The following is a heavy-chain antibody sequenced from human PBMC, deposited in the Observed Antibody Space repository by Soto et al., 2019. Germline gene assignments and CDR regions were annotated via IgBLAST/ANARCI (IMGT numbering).Heavy chain of an antibody. CDR2: ISYDGSNK. CDR3: ASFLGLGGSGSFRNLDY. D-gene: IGHD3-10*01. CDR1: GFTFSSYA. J-gene: IGHJ4*02. V-gene: IGHV3-30-3*01. Sequence: QVQLVESGGGVVQPGRSLRLSCAASGFTFSSYAMHWVRQAPGKGLEWVAVISYDGSNKYYADSVKGRFTISRDNSKNTLYLQMNSLRAEDTAVYYCASFLGLGGSGSFRNLDYWGQGTLVTGSS.